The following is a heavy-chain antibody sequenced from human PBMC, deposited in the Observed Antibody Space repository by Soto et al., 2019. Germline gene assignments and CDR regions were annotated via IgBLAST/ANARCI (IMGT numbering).Heavy chain of an antibody. V-gene: IGHV4-30-4*01. Sequence: PSVTQPHPCNVSAGYIGTANYSWIWIRQSPGKGLEWIGHIYYSGTTYYNPSLKSRITISVDASKNQFSLNLSSVTAADTSIYYCVSRQQQVALVEYWVQGTLVTLSS. D-gene: IGHD6-13*01. CDR2: IYYSGTT. CDR3: VSRQQQVALVEY. CDR1: AGYIGTANYS. J-gene: IGHJ4*02.